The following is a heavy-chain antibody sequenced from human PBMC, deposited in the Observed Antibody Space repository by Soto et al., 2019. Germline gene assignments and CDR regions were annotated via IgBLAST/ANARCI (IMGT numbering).Heavy chain of an antibody. V-gene: IGHV3-53*05. Sequence: HPGGSLRLSCAASGFTVSSNYMSWVRQAPGKGLEWVSVIYSGGSTYYADSAKGRFTISRDNSKNTLYLQMNSLRAEDTAVYYCARGAHRVGATPFDYWGQGTLVTVSS. D-gene: IGHD1-26*01. J-gene: IGHJ4*02. CDR1: GFTVSSNY. CDR3: ARGAHRVGATPFDY. CDR2: IYSGGST.